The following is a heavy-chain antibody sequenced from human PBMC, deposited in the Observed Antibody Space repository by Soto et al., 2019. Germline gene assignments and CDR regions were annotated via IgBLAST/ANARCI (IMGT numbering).Heavy chain of an antibody. CDR1: GFTSSSYA. Sequence: WWSLRLSCAASGFTSSSYAMSWFRQAPGKGLEWVSAISGSGGSTYYADSVKGRFTISRDNSKNTLYLQMNSLRAEDTAVYYCAKIPPPYSSSPLDYWGQGTLVTVSS. V-gene: IGHV3-23*01. CDR2: ISGSGGST. J-gene: IGHJ4*02. CDR3: AKIPPPYSSSPLDY. D-gene: IGHD6-6*01.